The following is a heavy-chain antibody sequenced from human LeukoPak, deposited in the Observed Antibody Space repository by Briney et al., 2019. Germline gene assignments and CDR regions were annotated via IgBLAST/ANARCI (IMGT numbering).Heavy chain of an antibody. CDR1: GYSFTGYH. D-gene: IGHD3-3*01. CDR2: GNPKTGGT. J-gene: IGHJ3*01. Sequence: ASVKVSCKAFGYSFTGYHLHWVRQAPRQGLEWMGLGNPKTGGTNYARKFQGRVTMTRDTSINTVNMELSRLTSDDTAVYYCAREFSSKLEWLAYVTGGDAFDVWGQGTMITVS. V-gene: IGHV1-2*02. CDR3: AREFSSKLEWLAYVTGGDAFDV.